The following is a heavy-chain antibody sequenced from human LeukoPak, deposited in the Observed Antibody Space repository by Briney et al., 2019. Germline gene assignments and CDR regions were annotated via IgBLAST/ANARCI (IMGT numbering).Heavy chain of an antibody. J-gene: IGHJ4*02. D-gene: IGHD2-15*01. CDR3: ASYCSGGSCYSGKRYFDY. Sequence: PGGSLRLSCAAPGFTFSSYWMSWVRQAPGKGLEWVANIKQDGSEKYYVDSVKGRFTISRDNAKNSLYLQMSSLRAEDTAVYYCASYCSGGSCYSGKRYFDYWGQGTLVTVSS. CDR2: IKQDGSEK. V-gene: IGHV3-7*01. CDR1: GFTFSSYW.